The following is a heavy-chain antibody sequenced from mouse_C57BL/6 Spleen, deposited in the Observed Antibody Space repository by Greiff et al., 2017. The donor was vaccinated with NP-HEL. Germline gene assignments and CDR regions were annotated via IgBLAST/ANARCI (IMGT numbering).Heavy chain of an antibody. CDR3: ARRGYAMDY. Sequence: QVQLQQPGAELVMPGASVKLSCKASGYTFTGYWMHWVKQRPGQGLAWIGEIDPSDSYTNYNQKFKGKSTLTVDKSSSTAYMQLSSLTSEDSAVYYCARRGYAMDYWGQGTSVTVSS. V-gene: IGHV1-69*01. CDR2: IDPSDSYT. CDR1: GYTFTGYW. J-gene: IGHJ4*01.